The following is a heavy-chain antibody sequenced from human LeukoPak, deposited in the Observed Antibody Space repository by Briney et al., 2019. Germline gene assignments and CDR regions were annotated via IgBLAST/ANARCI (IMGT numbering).Heavy chain of an antibody. CDR1: GDSISRSTYY. J-gene: IGHJ4*02. Sequence: SETLSLTCTVSGDSISRSTYYWAWIRQPPGKGLEWIGSVYYGQSPYFNPSLESRATISVDTSKNHFSLKMSSVTAADTAVYYCAKSAYYYDSSYFDYWGQGTLVTVSS. CDR3: AKSAYYYDSSYFDY. V-gene: IGHV4-39*02. CDR2: VYYGQSP. D-gene: IGHD3-22*01.